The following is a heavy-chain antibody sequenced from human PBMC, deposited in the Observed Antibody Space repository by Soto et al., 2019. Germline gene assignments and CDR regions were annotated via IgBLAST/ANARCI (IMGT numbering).Heavy chain of an antibody. CDR2: IHPSGST. Sequence: SETLSLTCAVYGASFSGYYCSWIRQAPGKGLEWIGEIHPSGSTYYNPSLTSRVTISVDTSKNQFSLKVSSVTAADTAVYYCSRATYGDYVDYFDPWGQGIQVTVSS. CDR1: GASFSGYY. J-gene: IGHJ5*02. CDR3: SRATYGDYVDYFDP. V-gene: IGHV4-34*01. D-gene: IGHD4-17*01.